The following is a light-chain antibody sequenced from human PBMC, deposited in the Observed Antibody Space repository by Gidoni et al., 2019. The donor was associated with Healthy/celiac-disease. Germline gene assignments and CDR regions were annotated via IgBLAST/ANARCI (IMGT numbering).Light chain of an antibody. V-gene: IGKV1-33*01. CDR1: QDISNY. J-gene: IGKJ5*01. CDR2: DAS. CDR3: QQYDNRPIT. Sequence: IKMTQSPSSLSASVGDRVTITCQASQDISNYLNWYQQKPGKAPKLLIYDASNLETGVPSRFSGSGSGTDFTFTISSLQPEDIATYYCQQYDNRPITFGQGTRLEIK.